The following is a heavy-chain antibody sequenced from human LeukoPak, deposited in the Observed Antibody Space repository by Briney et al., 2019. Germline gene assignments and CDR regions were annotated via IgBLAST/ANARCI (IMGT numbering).Heavy chain of an antibody. CDR3: AKVHSSSWYAWGYYFDY. Sequence: PGGSLRLSCTASGFTFSSYAMSWVRQAPGKGLEWVAAISGSGGSTYYADSVKGRFTISRDNSKNTLYLQMNSLRAEDTAVYYCAKVHSSSWYAWGYYFDYWGQGTLVSVSS. J-gene: IGHJ4*02. CDR2: ISGSGGST. D-gene: IGHD6-13*01. CDR1: GFTFSSYA. V-gene: IGHV3-23*01.